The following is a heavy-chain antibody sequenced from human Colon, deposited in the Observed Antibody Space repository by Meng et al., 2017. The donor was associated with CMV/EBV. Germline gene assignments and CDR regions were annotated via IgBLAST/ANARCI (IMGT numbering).Heavy chain of an antibody. V-gene: IGHV4-61*01. D-gene: IGHD4-17*01. Sequence: VGSVSSAIYCWRWIRQPPGKGLEWIEYIFCSGRTNYNPSLKSRVSISVDTSKNQFSLKVSSVTAADTAVYYCARDYYGHPNWFDPWGQGILVTVSS. CDR2: IFCSGRT. CDR3: ARDYYGHPNWFDP. J-gene: IGHJ5*02. CDR1: VGSVSSAIYC.